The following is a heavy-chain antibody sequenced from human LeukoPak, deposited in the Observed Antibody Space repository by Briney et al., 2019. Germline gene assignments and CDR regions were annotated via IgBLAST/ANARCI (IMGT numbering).Heavy chain of an antibody. J-gene: IGHJ4*02. V-gene: IGHV4-4*07. CDR2: IYTIGST. CDR1: GGSISSYY. D-gene: IGHD6-19*01. Sequence: ASETLSLTCTVSGGSISSYYWSWIRQPAGKGLEWIGRIYTIGSTTYNPSLKSRVTMSVDTSKNQFSLKLSSVTAADTAVYYCARVDSGGWTLDYWGQGTLVTVSS. CDR3: ARVDSGGWTLDY.